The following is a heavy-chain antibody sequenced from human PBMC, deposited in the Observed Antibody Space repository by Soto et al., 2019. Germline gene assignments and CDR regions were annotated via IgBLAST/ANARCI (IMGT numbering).Heavy chain of an antibody. D-gene: IGHD1-1*01. J-gene: IGHJ4*02. CDR3: AGGNVVHWNPPDY. V-gene: IGHV1-46*01. Sequence: ASVKVSCKASGYTLTSYYMHWVRQAPGQGLEWMGIINPSGGSTSYAQKFQGRVTMTRDASTSTVYMELSSLRSEDAAVYYCAGGNVVHWNPPDYWGQGTLVTVSS. CDR1: GYTLTSYY. CDR2: INPSGGST.